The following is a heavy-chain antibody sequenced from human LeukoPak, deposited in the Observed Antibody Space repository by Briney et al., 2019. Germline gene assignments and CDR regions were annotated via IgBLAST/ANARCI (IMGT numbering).Heavy chain of an antibody. Sequence: SETPSLTCTVSGGSISSGGYYWSWIRQHPGKGLEWIGYIYYSGSTYYNPSLKSRVTISVDTSKNQFSLKLSSVTAADTAVYYCARSPGIAVVDYWGQGTLVTVSS. J-gene: IGHJ4*02. D-gene: IGHD6-19*01. CDR1: GGSISSGGYY. CDR2: IYYSGST. CDR3: ARSPGIAVVDY. V-gene: IGHV4-31*03.